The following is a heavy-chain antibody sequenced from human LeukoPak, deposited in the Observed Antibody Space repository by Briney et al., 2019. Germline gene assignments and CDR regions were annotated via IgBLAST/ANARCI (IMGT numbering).Heavy chain of an antibody. CDR2: ISTGGITK. J-gene: IGHJ4*02. CDR1: GFPFTSYE. CDR3: TRALGDDPIDF. D-gene: IGHD3-10*01. Sequence: GGSLRLSCAASGFPFTSYEMNWVRQAPGKGLEWVSYISTGGITKYYADSVRGRFTISRDNAKDSLYLQMSGLRLEDTALYYCTRALGDDPIDFWGQGTLVTVSS. V-gene: IGHV3-48*03.